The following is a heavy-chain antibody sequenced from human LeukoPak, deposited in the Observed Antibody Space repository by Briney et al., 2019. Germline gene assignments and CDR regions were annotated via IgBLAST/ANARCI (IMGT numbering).Heavy chain of an antibody. CDR2: IKQDGSEK. J-gene: IGHJ6*04. D-gene: IGHD2-15*01. CDR3: ARDPYSHYYYYYGMDV. V-gene: IGHV3-7*01. CDR1: GFTFSSYW. Sequence: QPGGSLRLSCAASGFTFSSYWMSWVRQAPGKGLEWVANIKQDGSEKYYVDSVKGRFTISRDNAKNSLYLQMNSLRAEDTAVYYCARDPYSHYYYYYGMDVWGKGTTVTVSS.